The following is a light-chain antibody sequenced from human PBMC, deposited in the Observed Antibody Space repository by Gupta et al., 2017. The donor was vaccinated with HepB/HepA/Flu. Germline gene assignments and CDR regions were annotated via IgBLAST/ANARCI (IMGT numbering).Light chain of an antibody. CDR1: NSDTGNNN. CDR2: DNN. Sequence: QSVLTQPPSASAAPGPMVAIPCSGSNSDTGNNNVDWYQQLPGTAPGLLIYDNNKRPSGIPDRFSGSKSGTAATVGITGLQTGEEADYYCGTWDDSLSGHVVFGGGTKLTVL. CDR3: GTWDDSLSGHVV. V-gene: IGLV1-51*01. J-gene: IGLJ2*01.